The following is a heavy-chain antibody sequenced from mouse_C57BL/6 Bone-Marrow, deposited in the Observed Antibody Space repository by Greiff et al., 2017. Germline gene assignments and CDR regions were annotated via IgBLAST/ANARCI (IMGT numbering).Heavy chain of an antibody. J-gene: IGHJ2*01. CDR1: GFTFSDYG. CDR3: ARPGCGGDFDY. D-gene: IGHD1-1*02. V-gene: IGHV5-17*01. CDR2: ISSGSSTI. Sequence: EVHLVESGGGLVKPGGSLKLSCAASGFTFSDYGMHWVRQAPEKGLEWVAYISSGSSTIYYADTVKGRFTISRDNAKNTLFLQRTSLRSEDTAMYYCARPGCGGDFDYWGQGTTLTVSS.